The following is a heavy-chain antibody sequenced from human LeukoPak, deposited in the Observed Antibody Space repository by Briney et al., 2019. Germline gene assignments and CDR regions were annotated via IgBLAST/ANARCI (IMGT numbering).Heavy chain of an antibody. J-gene: IGHJ6*02. CDR2: INHNSGGT. CDR3: ARDHCSDNDCYEHYYYGMDV. CDR1: GYTFTGYY. V-gene: IGHV1-2*02. D-gene: IGHD2-21*02. Sequence: ASVKVSCKASGYTFTGYYMHWVRQAPGQGLEWMGWINHNSGGTNSAQKFQGRVTMTRDTSISTAYMELSRLRSDDTAVYYCARDHCSDNDCYEHYYYGMDVWGQGTTVTVSS.